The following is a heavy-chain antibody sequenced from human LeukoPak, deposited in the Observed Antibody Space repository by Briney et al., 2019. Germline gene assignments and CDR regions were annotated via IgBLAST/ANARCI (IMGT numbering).Heavy chain of an antibody. D-gene: IGHD6-6*01. V-gene: IGHV1-46*01. J-gene: IGHJ4*02. CDR3: ARGKLVAKEYSSSSGFDY. Sequence: ASVKVSCKASVYTFTSYYMHWVRQAPGQGLEWMGIISPSGASTSYAQKFQGRVTMTRDTSTSTVYMELSSLRSEDTAVYSCARGKLVAKEYSSSSGFDYWGQGTLVTVSS. CDR2: ISPSGAST. CDR1: VYTFTSYY.